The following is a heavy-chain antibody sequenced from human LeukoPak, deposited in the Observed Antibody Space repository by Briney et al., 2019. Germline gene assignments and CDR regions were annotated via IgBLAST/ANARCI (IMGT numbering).Heavy chain of an antibody. CDR3: ARKWELLNYYYGMDV. CDR1: GFTFSSYS. V-gene: IGHV3-21*01. CDR2: ISSSSSYI. Sequence: GGSLRLSCAAPGFTFSSYSMNWVRQAPGKGLEWVSSISSSSSYIYYADSVKGRFTISRDNAKNSLYLQMNSLRAEDTAVYYCARKWELLNYYYGMDVWGQGTTVTVSS. J-gene: IGHJ6*02. D-gene: IGHD1-26*01.